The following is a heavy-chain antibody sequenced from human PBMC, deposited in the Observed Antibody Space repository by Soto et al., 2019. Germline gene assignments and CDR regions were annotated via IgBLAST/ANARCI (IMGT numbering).Heavy chain of an antibody. V-gene: IGHV3-33*01. CDR1: GFTFSSYG. CDR2: IWYDGSNK. D-gene: IGHD6-6*01. J-gene: IGHJ4*02. Sequence: PGGSLRLSCAASGFTFSSYGMHWVRQAPGKGLEWVAVIWYDGSNKYYADSVKGRFTISRDNSKNTLYLQMNSLRAEDTAVYYCAREEEKLDGFDYWGQGTLVTVSS. CDR3: AREEEKLDGFDY.